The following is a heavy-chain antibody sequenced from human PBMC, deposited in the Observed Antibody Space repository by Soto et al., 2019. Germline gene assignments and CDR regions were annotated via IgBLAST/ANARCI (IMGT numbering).Heavy chain of an antibody. CDR2: INHSGST. D-gene: IGHD3-16*01. CDR3: ARAGRAVMFTSPAFDY. V-gene: IGHV4-34*01. Sequence: PSETLSLTYAVYGGYFSGYYCSWIRQPPGKGLEWIGEINHSGSTNYNPSLKSRVTISVDTSKNQFSLKLSSVTAADTAEYYCARAGRAVMFTSPAFDYWGQGTLVTVSS. CDR1: GGYFSGYY. J-gene: IGHJ4*02.